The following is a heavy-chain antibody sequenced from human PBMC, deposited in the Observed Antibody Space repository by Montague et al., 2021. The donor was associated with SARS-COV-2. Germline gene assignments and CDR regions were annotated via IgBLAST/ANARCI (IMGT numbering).Heavy chain of an antibody. CDR1: GGSFSTYS. J-gene: IGHJ6*03. D-gene: IGHD3-10*01. CDR3: ARLGDGVVPSPILGVGPYYAQYYMDD. Sequence: SETLSLTCAVHGGSFSTYSWNWIRQPPGKGLEWIGEIHHGGSTNYNPSLKSRVTISADTSKNQFSLKLTSVAAADTAVYYCARLGDGVVPSPILGVGPYYAQYYMDDWGKGTPVTVSS. CDR2: IHHGGST. V-gene: IGHV4-34*01.